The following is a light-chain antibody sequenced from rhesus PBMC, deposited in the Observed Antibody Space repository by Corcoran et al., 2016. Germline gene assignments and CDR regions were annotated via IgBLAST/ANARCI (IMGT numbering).Light chain of an antibody. CDR2: GSS. CDR1: QGISNA. CDR3: QQCNSYPGT. V-gene: IGKV1-33*01. Sequence: DIQMTQSPSSLSASVGDKVTITCRASQGISNALAWYQQNPGKAPKLLIYGSSTLQSGVPSRFRGSGSGTDFTLTISSLQPEDFAVYYCQQCNSYPGTFGQGTKVEIK. J-gene: IGKJ1*01.